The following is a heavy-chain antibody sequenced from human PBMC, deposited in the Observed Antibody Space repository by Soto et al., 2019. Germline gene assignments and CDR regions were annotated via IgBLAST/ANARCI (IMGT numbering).Heavy chain of an antibody. CDR2: VYYSGTT. CDR3: ARMSYFYDKWYFDL. CDR1: GASINNNDYY. Sequence: PSATLSLTCTVSGASINNNDYYCRWIHQTPGKGLELIGYVYYSGTTDYIPSLKSRLSMSIDKSQNQFTLKLNSVTAADTATYYCARMSYFYDKWYFDLWGRGTLVTVS. V-gene: IGHV4-30-4*01. J-gene: IGHJ2*01. D-gene: IGHD3-22*01.